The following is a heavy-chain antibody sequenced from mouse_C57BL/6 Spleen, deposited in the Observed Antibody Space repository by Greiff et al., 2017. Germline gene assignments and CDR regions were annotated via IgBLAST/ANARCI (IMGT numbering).Heavy chain of an antibody. D-gene: IGHD2-10*01. CDR1: GYTFTDYE. Sequence: QVQLQQSGAELVRPGASVTLSCKASGYTFTDYEMHWVKQTPVHGLEWIGAIDPETGGTAYNQKFKGKAILTADKSSSTAYMERRSLTSEDSSVYYCTRSGSLLWSAYWGQGTLVTVSA. CDR2: IDPETGGT. V-gene: IGHV1-15*01. J-gene: IGHJ3*01. CDR3: TRSGSLLWSAY.